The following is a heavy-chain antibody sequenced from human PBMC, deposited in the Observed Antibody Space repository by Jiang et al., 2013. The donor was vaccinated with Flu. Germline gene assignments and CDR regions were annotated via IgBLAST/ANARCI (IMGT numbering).Heavy chain of an antibody. V-gene: IGHV6-1*01. CDR1: GDSVSSNSAA. J-gene: IGHJ4*02. CDR2: TYYRSKWYN. D-gene: IGHD6-19*01. Sequence: QTLSLTSAISGDSVSSNSAAWNCIRQSPSRGLEWLGRTYYRSKWYNDYAVSVKSRITINPDTSKNQFSLQLNSVTPEDTAVYYCARRTDSSGLFFDYWGQGTLVTVSS. CDR3: ARRTDSSGLFFDY.